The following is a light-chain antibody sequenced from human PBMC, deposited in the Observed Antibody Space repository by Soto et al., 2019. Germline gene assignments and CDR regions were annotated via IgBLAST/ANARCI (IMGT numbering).Light chain of an antibody. Sequence: QPVLTQSSSASASLGSSVKLTCSLSSGHSSYIIAWHQQQPGKAPRYLMKLEGSGSYNKGSGVPDRFSGSSSGADRYLTISNLHLEDEADYYCETWDSNTRVFGGGTKVTVL. V-gene: IGLV4-60*02. J-gene: IGLJ2*01. CDR2: LEGSGSY. CDR3: ETWDSNTRV. CDR1: SGHSSYI.